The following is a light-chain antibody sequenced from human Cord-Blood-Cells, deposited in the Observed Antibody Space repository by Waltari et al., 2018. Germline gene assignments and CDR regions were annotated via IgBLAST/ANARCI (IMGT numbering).Light chain of an antibody. CDR1: QSVLYSSNNKNY. V-gene: IGKV4-1*01. CDR3: QQYYSTPLT. J-gene: IGKJ4*01. CDR2: WAS. Sequence: DIVMTQSPDSLAVSLGERANINCKSSQSVLYSSNNKNYLAWYQQKPGQPPKLLIYWASTRESGVPDRFSGSGSGTDFTLTISSLQAEDVAGYYCQQYYSTPLTFGGGTKVEIK.